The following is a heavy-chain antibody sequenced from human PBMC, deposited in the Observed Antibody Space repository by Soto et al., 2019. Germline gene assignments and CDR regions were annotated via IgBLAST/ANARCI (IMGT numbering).Heavy chain of an antibody. CDR1: GYSFTSYW. D-gene: IGHD3-9*01. Sequence: PGESLKISCKGSGYSFTSYWIGWVRQMPGKGLEWMGIIYPGDSDTRYSPSFQGQVTISADKSISTAYLQWISLKASDTSMYYSARHPGLGLRYFDHNNYRMDVCRKGTTVTVSS. CDR3: ARHPGLGLRYFDHNNYRMDV. V-gene: IGHV5-51*01. CDR2: IYPGDSDT. J-gene: IGHJ6*04.